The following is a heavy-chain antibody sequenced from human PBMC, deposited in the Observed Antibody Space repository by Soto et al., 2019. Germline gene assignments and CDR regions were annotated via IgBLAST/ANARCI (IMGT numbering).Heavy chain of an antibody. CDR1: GGSISGYY. D-gene: IGHD3-3*01. Sequence: SETLSLTCTVSGGSISGYYWSWIRQPPGKGLEWIGYIYYSGSTNYNPSLKSRVTISVDTSKNQFSLKLSSVTAADTAVYYCARGISARDFWNGYYGPDAFDIWGQGTMVTVSS. CDR2: IYYSGST. CDR3: ARGISARDFWNGYYGPDAFDI. J-gene: IGHJ3*02. V-gene: IGHV4-59*01.